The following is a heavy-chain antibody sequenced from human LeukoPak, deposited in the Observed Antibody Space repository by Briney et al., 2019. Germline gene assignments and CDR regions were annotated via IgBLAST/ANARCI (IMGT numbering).Heavy chain of an antibody. CDR2: ISGSGGST. Sequence: GGSLRLSCAASGFTFSSYAMSWVRQAPGKGLEWVSAISGSGGSTYYADSVKGRFTISRDNSKNTLYLQMNRLRAEDTAVYYCASPHHDILTGPLMDVWGKGTTVTVSS. D-gene: IGHD3-9*01. J-gene: IGHJ6*04. V-gene: IGHV3-23*01. CDR3: ASPHHDILTGPLMDV. CDR1: GFTFSSYA.